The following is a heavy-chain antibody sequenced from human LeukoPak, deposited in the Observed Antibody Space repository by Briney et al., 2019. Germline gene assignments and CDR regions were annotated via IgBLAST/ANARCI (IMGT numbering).Heavy chain of an antibody. Sequence: SETLSLTCTVSGGSISSSSYYWSWIRQPAGKGLEWIGRIYTSGSTNYNPSLKSRVTISVDTSKNQFSLKLSSVTAADTAVYYCARAPAGSYAFDIWGQGTMVTVSS. J-gene: IGHJ3*02. CDR2: IYTSGST. CDR1: GGSISSSSYY. CDR3: ARAPAGSYAFDI. V-gene: IGHV4-61*02. D-gene: IGHD3-10*01.